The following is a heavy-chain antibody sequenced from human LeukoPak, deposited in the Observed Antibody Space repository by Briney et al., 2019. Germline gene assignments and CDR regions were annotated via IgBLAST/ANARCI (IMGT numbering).Heavy chain of an antibody. Sequence: SETLSLTCTVSGGSISSYYWSWIRQPPGKGLEWIGYIYYSGSTNYNPSLKSRVTISVDTSKNQFSLKLSSVTAADTAVYYCARAGAVVEYPYYYYMDVWGKGTTVTISS. J-gene: IGHJ6*03. CDR1: GGSISSYY. CDR3: ARAGAVVEYPYYYYMDV. V-gene: IGHV4-59*01. D-gene: IGHD3-22*01. CDR2: IYYSGST.